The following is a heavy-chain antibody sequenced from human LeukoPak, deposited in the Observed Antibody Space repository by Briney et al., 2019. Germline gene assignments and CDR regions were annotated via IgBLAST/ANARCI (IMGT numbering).Heavy chain of an antibody. V-gene: IGHV4-39*01. CDR3: ARRGYCSGGSCYYFDY. J-gene: IGHJ4*02. D-gene: IGHD2-15*01. CDR2: IYYSGST. Sequence: PSETLSLTCTVSGGSVSSSNYYWGWIRQPPGKGLGWIGSIYYSGSTYYNPSLKSRVTISVDTSKNQFSLKVSSVTAADTAVYYCARRGYCSGGSCYYFDYWGQGTLVTVSS. CDR1: GGSVSSSNYY.